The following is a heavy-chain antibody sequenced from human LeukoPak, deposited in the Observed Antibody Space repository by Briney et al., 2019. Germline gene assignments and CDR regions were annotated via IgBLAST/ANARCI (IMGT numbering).Heavy chain of an antibody. Sequence: SETLSLTCIVSGGSISNYYWSWIRQPAEKGLEWIGRIYSSGSTNYNPSLKSRLTMSVDTSKNQFSLRLSSVTAADTAVYYCARDRGAGDYSTFFDYWGQGTLVTVSS. J-gene: IGHJ4*02. D-gene: IGHD4-11*01. CDR1: GGSISNYY. V-gene: IGHV4-4*07. CDR3: ARDRGAGDYSTFFDY. CDR2: IYSSGST.